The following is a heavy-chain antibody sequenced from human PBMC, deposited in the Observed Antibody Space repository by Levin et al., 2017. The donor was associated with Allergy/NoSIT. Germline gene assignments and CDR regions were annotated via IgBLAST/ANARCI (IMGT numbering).Heavy chain of an antibody. CDR3: ARHDGEQQLVGYYYYYMDV. Sequence: SETLSLTCTVSGGSISSSSYYWGWIRQPPGTGLEWIGSIYYSGSTYYNPSLKSRVTISVDTSKNQFSLKLSSVTAADTAVYYCARHDGEQQLVGYYYYYMDVWGKGTTVTVSS. CDR2: IYYSGST. CDR1: GGSISSSSYY. D-gene: IGHD6-13*01. J-gene: IGHJ6*03. V-gene: IGHV4-39*01.